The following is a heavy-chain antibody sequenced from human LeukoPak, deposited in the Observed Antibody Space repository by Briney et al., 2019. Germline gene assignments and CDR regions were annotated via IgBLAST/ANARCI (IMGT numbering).Heavy chain of an antibody. CDR2: ISSSGSYI. J-gene: IGHJ6*03. Sequence: PGGSQRLSCAASGFTFSSYSMNWVRQAPGKGLEWVSSISSSGSYIYYADSMKGRFTISRDNAKNSLYLQMNSLRAEDTAVYYCASLRRYNYAPDYYYYMDVWGKGTTVTVSS. CDR3: ASLRRYNYAPDYYYYMDV. CDR1: GFTFSSYS. V-gene: IGHV3-21*01. D-gene: IGHD5-18*01.